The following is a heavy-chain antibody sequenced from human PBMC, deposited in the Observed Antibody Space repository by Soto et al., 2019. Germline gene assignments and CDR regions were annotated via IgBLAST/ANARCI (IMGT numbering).Heavy chain of an antibody. CDR3: AKDEYQLPTIYYYYYYMDV. CDR2: ISYDGSNK. Sequence: QVQLVESGGGVVQPGRSLRLSCAASGFTFSSYGMHWVRQAPGKGLEWVAVISYDGSNKYYADSVKGRFTISRDNSKNTLYLQMNSLRAEDTAVYYCAKDEYQLPTIYYYYYYMDVWGKGTTVTVSS. V-gene: IGHV3-30*18. J-gene: IGHJ6*03. D-gene: IGHD2-2*01. CDR1: GFTFSSYG.